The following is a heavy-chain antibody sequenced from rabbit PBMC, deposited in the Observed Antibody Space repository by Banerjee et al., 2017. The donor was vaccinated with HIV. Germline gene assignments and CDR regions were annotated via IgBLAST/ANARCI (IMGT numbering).Heavy chain of an antibody. D-gene: IGHD6-1*01. Sequence: QEQLEESGGDLVKPEGSLTLTCTASGFSFSSSYWICWVGQAPGKGLEWIACIYAGSSDSTYYASWAKGRFTISSTSSTTVTLQMTSLTAADTATYFCARDGAGYAGYGYARLWGQGTLVTVS. V-gene: IGHV1S45*01. CDR1: GFSFSSSYW. J-gene: IGHJ3*01. CDR3: ARDGAGYAGYGYARL. CDR2: IYAGSSDST.